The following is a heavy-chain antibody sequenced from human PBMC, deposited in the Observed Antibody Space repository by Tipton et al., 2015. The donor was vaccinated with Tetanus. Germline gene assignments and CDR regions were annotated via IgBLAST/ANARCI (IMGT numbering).Heavy chain of an antibody. Sequence: SLRLSCAASGFTFGTYAMSWVRQAPGKGLEWVAAISGSRLTPYYADSLKGRFTISRDNSKNTLSLQLNSLRADDTAIYYCAKEALGVLNLWGKGTTVIVSS. D-gene: IGHD1-14*01. CDR3: AKEALGVLNL. CDR2: ISGSRLTP. V-gene: IGHV3-23*01. CDR1: GFTFGTYA. J-gene: IGHJ6*04.